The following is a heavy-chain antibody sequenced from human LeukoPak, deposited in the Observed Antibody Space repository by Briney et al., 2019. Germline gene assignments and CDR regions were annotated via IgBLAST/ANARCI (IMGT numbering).Heavy chain of an antibody. J-gene: IGHJ4*02. CDR1: GFIFSSYG. Sequence: PGGSLRLSCAASGFIFSSYGMHWVRQAPGKGLEWVAVISYDGSNKYYADSVKGRFTISRDNSKNTLYLQMNSLRAEDTAAYYCAKEVNFDWLGPGDFWGQGTLVTVSS. V-gene: IGHV3-30*18. CDR2: ISYDGSNK. CDR3: AKEVNFDWLGPGDF. D-gene: IGHD3-9*01.